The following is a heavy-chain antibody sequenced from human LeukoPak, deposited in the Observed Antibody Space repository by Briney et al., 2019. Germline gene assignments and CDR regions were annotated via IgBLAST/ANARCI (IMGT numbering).Heavy chain of an antibody. Sequence: GASVKVSCKASGGTFSSYAISWVREAPGQGLEWMGGVIPIFGTANYAQKIQGRVTITADESPSTAYMELSSLRSEDTALYYCAKVVTDYYDSSGYYRHCFDYWGQGTLVTVSS. CDR2: VIPIFGTA. V-gene: IGHV1-69*13. CDR3: AKVVTDYYDSSGYYRHCFDY. CDR1: GGTFSSYA. J-gene: IGHJ4*02. D-gene: IGHD3-22*01.